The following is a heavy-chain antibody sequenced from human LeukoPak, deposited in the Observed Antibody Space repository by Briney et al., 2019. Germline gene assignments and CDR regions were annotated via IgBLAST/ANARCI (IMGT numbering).Heavy chain of an antibody. V-gene: IGHV3-53*01. CDR1: GFTVSSIY. Sequence: GGSLRLSCAASGFTVSSIYMSWVRQAPGKGLEWVSVIYSGGSTYYADSVKGRFTISRDNSKNTLYLQMNSLRAEDTAVYYCARGVSSLWFGESPPPHYYYYGMDVWGKGTTVTVSS. CDR2: IYSGGST. J-gene: IGHJ6*04. D-gene: IGHD3-10*01. CDR3: ARGVSSLWFGESPPPHYYYYGMDV.